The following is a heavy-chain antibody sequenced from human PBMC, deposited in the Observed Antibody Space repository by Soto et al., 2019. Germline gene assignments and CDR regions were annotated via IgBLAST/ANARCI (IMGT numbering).Heavy chain of an antibody. CDR1: DFSIIFGHF. CDR3: ARQGDGSGPGLFAP. D-gene: IGHD3-10*01. CDR2: IYYNGNT. V-gene: IGHV4-38-2*01. J-gene: IGHJ5*02. Sequence: FLTVPVSDFSIIFGHFWGWFRPPPGKGLEWIGSIYYNGNTYYNPSLKSRVTISVDTSKNHFSLKLNSVTAADTAVYYFARQGDGSGPGLFAPPGQGTLGTPSS.